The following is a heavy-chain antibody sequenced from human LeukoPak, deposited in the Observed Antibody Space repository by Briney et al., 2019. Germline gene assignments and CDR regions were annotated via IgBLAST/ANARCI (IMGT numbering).Heavy chain of an antibody. D-gene: IGHD3-10*01. CDR3: ARGVHLWFGELLGPVDY. J-gene: IGHJ4*02. Sequence: ASVKVSCKASGYTFTSYAMHWVRQAPGQRLEWMGWINAGNGNTKYSQKFQGRVTITRDTSASTAYMELSSLRSDDTAVYYCARGVHLWFGELLGPVDYWGQGTLVTVSS. V-gene: IGHV1-3*01. CDR1: GYTFTSYA. CDR2: INAGNGNT.